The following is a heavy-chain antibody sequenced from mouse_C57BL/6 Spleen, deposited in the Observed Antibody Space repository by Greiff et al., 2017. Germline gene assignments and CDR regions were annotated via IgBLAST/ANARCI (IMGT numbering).Heavy chain of an antibody. CDR2: IYPSASET. CDR1: GYTFTSYW. D-gene: IGHD3-3*01. CDR3: AREGCTGVAGDY. V-gene: IGHV1-61*01. J-gene: IGHJ2*01. Sequence: QVQLQQPGAELVRPGSSVKLSCKASGYTFTSYWMDWVKQRPGQGLEWIGNIYPSASETHYNEKFKDKATLTVDKSSSTAYMQLSSLTSEGSAVYDCAREGCTGVAGDYWGQGTTLTVSS.